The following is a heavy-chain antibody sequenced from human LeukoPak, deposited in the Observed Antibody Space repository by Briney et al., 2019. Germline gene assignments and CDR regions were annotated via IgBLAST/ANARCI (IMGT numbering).Heavy chain of an antibody. D-gene: IGHD3-22*01. J-gene: IGHJ4*02. CDR2: INQDGSDK. CDR1: RFIFSSYW. CDR3: ARGAYYYED. Sequence: TGGSLRLSCATSRFIFSSYWMTWVRRTPGKGLEWVASINQDGSDKYYVDSVKGRFTISRDNAKNSLYLQMNSLRAEDTAVYYCARGAYYYEDWGQGTLVTVSS. V-gene: IGHV3-7*01.